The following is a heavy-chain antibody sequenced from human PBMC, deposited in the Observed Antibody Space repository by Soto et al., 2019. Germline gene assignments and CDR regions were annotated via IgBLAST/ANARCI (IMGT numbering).Heavy chain of an antibody. V-gene: IGHV3-72*01. CDR2: SRNRVQSYST. D-gene: IGHD3-10*01. J-gene: IGHJ4*02. Sequence: GVSLRLSCAASGFTFSDHYMDWVRQAPGKGLEWVGRSRNRVQSYSTEYAESVKGRFTISRDDSQNSLYLQMNSLKTEDTAVYYCARVLPSGTNYFTEYWGQGT. CDR1: GFTFSDHY. CDR3: ARVLPSGTNYFTEY.